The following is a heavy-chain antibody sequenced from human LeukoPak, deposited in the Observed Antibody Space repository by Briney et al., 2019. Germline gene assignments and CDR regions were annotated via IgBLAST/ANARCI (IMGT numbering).Heavy chain of an antibody. V-gene: IGHV1-69*13. CDR2: IIPIFGTA. J-gene: IGHJ4*02. CDR1: GGTFSSYA. CDR3: ARGTHSTLLNFDY. D-gene: IGHD3-10*01. Sequence: ASVKVSCKASGGTFSSYAISWVRQAPGQGLEWMGGIIPIFGTANYAQKFQGRVTITADESTSTAYMELSSLRSEDTAVYYCARGTHSTLLNFDYWGQGTLVTVSS.